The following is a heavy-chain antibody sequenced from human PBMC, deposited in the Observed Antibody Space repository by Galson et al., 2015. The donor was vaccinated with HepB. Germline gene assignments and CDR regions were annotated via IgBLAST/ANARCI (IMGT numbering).Heavy chain of an antibody. CDR2: ISGSGGST. Sequence: SLRLSCAASGFTFSSYAMSWVRQAPGKGLEWVSAISGSGGSTYYADSVKGRFTISRDNSKNTLYLQMNSLRAEDTAVYYCAKDAGLLWFGEYSRFDHWGQGTLVTVSS. D-gene: IGHD3-10*01. J-gene: IGHJ5*02. V-gene: IGHV3-23*01. CDR1: GFTFSSYA. CDR3: AKDAGLLWFGEYSRFDH.